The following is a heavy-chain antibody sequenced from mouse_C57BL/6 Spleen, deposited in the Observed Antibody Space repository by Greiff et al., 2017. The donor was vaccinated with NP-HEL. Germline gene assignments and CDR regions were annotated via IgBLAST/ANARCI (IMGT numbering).Heavy chain of an antibody. CDR1: GYSITSDY. Sequence: EVKLLESGPGLAKPSQTLSLTCSVTGYSITSDYWNWIRQFPGNKLEYMGYISYSGSTYYNPSLKSRISITRDTSKNQYYLQLNSVTTEDTDTDDCARLGSNYAFAYWGQGTLVTVSA. J-gene: IGHJ3*01. V-gene: IGHV3-8*01. CDR2: ISYSGST. D-gene: IGHD2-5*01. CDR3: ARLGSNYAFAY.